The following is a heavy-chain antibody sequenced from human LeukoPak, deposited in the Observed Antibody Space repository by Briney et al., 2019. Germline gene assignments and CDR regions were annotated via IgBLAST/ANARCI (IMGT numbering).Heavy chain of an antibody. D-gene: IGHD3-10*01. Sequence: GGSLRLSCEASGFTFSSYGMHWVRQAPGKGLERVAGIWNDGNDKYYADSVKGRFIISRDNSKNTLYLQVNSLRAEDTAVYYCARDNSGSYSFVDYWGQGTLVTVSS. J-gene: IGHJ4*02. V-gene: IGHV3-33*01. CDR3: ARDNSGSYSFVDY. CDR1: GFTFSSYG. CDR2: IWNDGNDK.